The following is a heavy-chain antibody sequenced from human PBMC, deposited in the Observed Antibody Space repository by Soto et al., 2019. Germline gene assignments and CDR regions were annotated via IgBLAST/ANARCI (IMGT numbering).Heavy chain of an antibody. CDR1: GGSISSSSYY. D-gene: IGHD3-3*01. CDR3: ARLQSDVLRLLEWSTLYYYYMDV. Sequence: SETLSLTCTVSGGSISSSSYYWGWIRQPPGKGLEWIGSIYYSGSTYYNPSLKSRVTISVDTSKNQFSLKLSSVTAADTAVYYCARLQSDVLRLLEWSTLYYYYMDVWGKGTTVTVSS. V-gene: IGHV4-39*01. CDR2: IYYSGST. J-gene: IGHJ6*03.